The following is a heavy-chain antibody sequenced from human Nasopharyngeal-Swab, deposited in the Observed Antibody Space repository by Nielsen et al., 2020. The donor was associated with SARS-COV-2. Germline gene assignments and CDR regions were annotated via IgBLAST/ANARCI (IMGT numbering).Heavy chain of an antibody. J-gene: IGHJ6*02. V-gene: IGHV3-9*01. CDR3: AKDRGVFGVVNTPHYYYYDMDV. Sequence: GRPLRLSCAASGVTFDDYAMRWVRQAPGKGLNWVLRISWNSRSIADADSVKGRLTISRDNAKNSLYLQMNNLNAKDTAWYYCAKDRGVFGVVNTPHYYYYDMDVWGQETTVAVSS. D-gene: IGHD3-3*01. CDR2: ISWNSRSI. CDR1: GVTFDDYA.